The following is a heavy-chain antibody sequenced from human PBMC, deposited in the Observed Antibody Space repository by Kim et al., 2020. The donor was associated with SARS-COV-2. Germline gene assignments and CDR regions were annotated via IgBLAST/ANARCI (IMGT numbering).Heavy chain of an antibody. J-gene: IGHJ6*02. Sequence: SETLSLTCTVSGGSISSGGYYWSWIRQHPGKGLEWIGYIYYSGSTYYNPSLKSRVTISVDTSKNQFSLKLSSVTAADTAVYYCAREKLKVRGAHYYYYGMDVWGQGTTVTVSS. D-gene: IGHD3-10*01. CDR1: GGSISSGGYY. V-gene: IGHV4-31*03. CDR3: AREKLKVRGAHYYYYGMDV. CDR2: IYYSGST.